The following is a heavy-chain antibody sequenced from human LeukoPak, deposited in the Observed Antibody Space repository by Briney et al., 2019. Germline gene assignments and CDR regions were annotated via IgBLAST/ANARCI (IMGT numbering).Heavy chain of an antibody. CDR2: IYYSGST. CDR1: GGSISSYY. J-gene: IGHJ6*03. D-gene: IGHD5-18*01. V-gene: IGHV4-59*01. Sequence: TSETLSLTCTVSGGSISSYYWSWIRQPPGKGLEWIGYIYYSGSTNYNPSLKSRVTISVDTSKNQFSLKLTSVTAADTAVYYCARTTEGGYTYGYFYYYYMDVWGKGTTVTISS. CDR3: ARTTEGGYTYGYFYYYYMDV.